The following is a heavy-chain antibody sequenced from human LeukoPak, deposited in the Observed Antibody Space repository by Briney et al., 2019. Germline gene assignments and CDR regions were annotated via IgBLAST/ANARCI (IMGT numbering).Heavy chain of an antibody. V-gene: IGHV3-23*01. CDR3: ASQIVGVRLGFDY. CDR1: GFTFSTDA. J-gene: IGHJ4*02. D-gene: IGHD1-26*01. Sequence: PGGSLRLSCAASGFTFSTDAMTWVRQAPGKGLQWVSAISSSGGDTYYEDSVKGRFTISRDNSKNMMYLQMNSLRVGDTAVYYCASQIVGVRLGFDYWGQGTLVTVSS. CDR2: ISSSGGDT.